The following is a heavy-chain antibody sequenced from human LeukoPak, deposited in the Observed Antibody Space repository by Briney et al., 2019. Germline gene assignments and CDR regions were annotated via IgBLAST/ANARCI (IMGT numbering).Heavy chain of an antibody. CDR2: INTNTGNP. V-gene: IGHV7-4-1*02. J-gene: IGHJ6*02. CDR3: ARVSSSGWIYYYGMDV. Sequence: GASVKVSCKASGYTFTSYAMNWVRQAPGLGLEWMGWINTNTGNPTYAQGFTGRFVFSLDTSVSTAYLQISSLKAEDTAVYYCARVSSSGWIYYYGMDVWGQGTTVTVSS. D-gene: IGHD6-19*01. CDR1: GYTFTSYA.